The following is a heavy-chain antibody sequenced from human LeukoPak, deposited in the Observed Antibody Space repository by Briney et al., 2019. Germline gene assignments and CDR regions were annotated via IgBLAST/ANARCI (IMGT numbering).Heavy chain of an antibody. J-gene: IGHJ6*03. D-gene: IGHD3-3*01. V-gene: IGHV3-53*01. CDR2: IYSGGST. CDR1: GFTVSSNY. Sequence: GGSLRLSCAASGFTVSSNYMSWVRQAPGKGLEWVSVIYSGGSTYYADSVKGRFTISRDNSKNTLYLQMNSLRAEDTAVYYCAREGAYDFWSGYRHYYYYYMDVWGKGTTVTVSS. CDR3: AREGAYDFWSGYRHYYYYYMDV.